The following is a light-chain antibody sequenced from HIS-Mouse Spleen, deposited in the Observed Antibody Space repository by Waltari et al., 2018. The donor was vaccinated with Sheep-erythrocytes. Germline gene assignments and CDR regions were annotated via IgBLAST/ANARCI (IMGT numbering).Light chain of an antibody. CDR1: QSVCSY. V-gene: IGKV3-11*01. J-gene: IGKJ4*01. Sequence: VMTQSPLSLPVTLGQPATLSCRASQSVCSYLAWYQQKPGQAPRLLIYDASNRATGIPARFSGSGSGTDFTLTISSLEPEDFAVYYCQQRSNWPLTFGGGTKVEIK. CDR2: DAS. CDR3: QQRSNWPLT.